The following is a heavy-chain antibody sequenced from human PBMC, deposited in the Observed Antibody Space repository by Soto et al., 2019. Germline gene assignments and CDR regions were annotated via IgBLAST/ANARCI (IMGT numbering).Heavy chain of an antibody. CDR2: IMAIFEKR. CDR1: GGTFNSYT. J-gene: IGHJ6*02. CDR3: ARERSSGNHDV. D-gene: IGHD3-10*01. V-gene: IGHV1-69*01. Sequence: QVQLVQSEAEVKKPGSSLRLSCRTSGGTFNSYTINWVRRAPGQGLEGVGGIMAIFEKRNYAQKFLGIVTINADETTSTAYMEPSGLTMEDTAVYYCARERSSGNHDVWGQGTPVTVSS.